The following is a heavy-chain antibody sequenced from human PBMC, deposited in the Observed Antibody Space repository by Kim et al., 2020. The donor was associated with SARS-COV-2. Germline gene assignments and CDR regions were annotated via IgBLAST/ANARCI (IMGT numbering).Heavy chain of an antibody. CDR3: ARHVPAVAWSFDY. D-gene: IGHD6-19*01. CDR2: IYYGGKT. V-gene: IGHV4-39*01. CDR1: GGSISSGTYF. Sequence: SETLSLTCTVSGGSISSGTYFWGWIRQPPEKGLEWIASIYYGGKTYYTSSLKSRITISMDASKSQFSLRLNSVTAADTAVYYCARHVPAVAWSFDYWGQG. J-gene: IGHJ4*02.